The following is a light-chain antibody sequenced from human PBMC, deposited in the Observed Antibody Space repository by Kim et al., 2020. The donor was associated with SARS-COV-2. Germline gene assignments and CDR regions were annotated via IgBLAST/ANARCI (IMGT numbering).Light chain of an antibody. J-gene: IGLJ2*01. Sequence: VAFGQTVRSTCQGDSLRSYYASWYQQKPVQAPLLVIYGKNSRPSGIPDRFSCSSSGNTASLTITGTQEGDEADYYCNSRDSNDNVVFGGGTQLTVL. CDR3: NSRDSNDNVV. V-gene: IGLV3-19*01. CDR1: SLRSYY. CDR2: GKN.